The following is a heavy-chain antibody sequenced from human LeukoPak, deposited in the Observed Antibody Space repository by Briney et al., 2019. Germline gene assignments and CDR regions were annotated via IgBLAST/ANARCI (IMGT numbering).Heavy chain of an antibody. V-gene: IGHV3-30*02. J-gene: IGHJ4*02. CDR3: AKDRRSGSYDAYNYFDS. CDR1: GFDFRNYG. CDR2: KRYDGNVE. D-gene: IGHD3-16*01. Sequence: GGSLRLSCVASGFDFRNYGIHWVRQAPGKGLEWVAFKRYDGNVENYADSVKGRFTVSRDNSRNTLHLQMNSLRPEDTAVYYCAKDRRSGSYDAYNYFDSWGRGTLATVSS.